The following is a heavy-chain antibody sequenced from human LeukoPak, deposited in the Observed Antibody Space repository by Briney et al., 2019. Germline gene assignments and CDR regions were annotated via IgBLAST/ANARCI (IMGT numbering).Heavy chain of an antibody. D-gene: IGHD5-12*01. Sequence: QPGGSLRLSCAASGFTFSNYWMSWVRQAPGKGLEWVANIKHDGGDKHYVDSVKGRFTIARDSAKNSLNLQMNSLRAEDTAVYYCARYGYSGYWGQGTLVTVSS. CDR3: ARYGYSGY. CDR2: IKHDGGDK. V-gene: IGHV3-7*01. J-gene: IGHJ4*02. CDR1: GFTFSNYW.